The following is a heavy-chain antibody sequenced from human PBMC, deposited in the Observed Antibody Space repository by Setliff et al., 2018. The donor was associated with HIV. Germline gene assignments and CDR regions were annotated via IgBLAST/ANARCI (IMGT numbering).Heavy chain of an antibody. CDR2: IHPGDSNT. J-gene: IGHJ4*02. V-gene: IGHV5-51*01. D-gene: IGHD3-22*01. Sequence: GESLKISCKASGFSFTTYWIGWVRQMPGKGLEWMGIIHPGDSNTRYSPSFQGQVTISADKSISTAYLQWSSLKASDTAMYYCARGAYDSSGDFWGQGTLVTVSS. CDR3: ARGAYDSSGDF. CDR1: GFSFTTYW.